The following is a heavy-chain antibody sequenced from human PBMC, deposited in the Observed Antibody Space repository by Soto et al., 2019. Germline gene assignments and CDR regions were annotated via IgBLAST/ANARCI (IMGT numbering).Heavy chain of an antibody. Sequence: PGGSLRLSCAASGFTFSSYAMHWVRQAPGKGLEWVAVISYDGSNKYYADSVKGRFTISRDNSKNTLYLQMNSLRAEDTAVYYCARVGMATILWAFDYWGQVNLVTVS. D-gene: IGHD5-12*01. CDR2: ISYDGSNK. V-gene: IGHV3-30-3*01. J-gene: IGHJ4*02. CDR3: ARVGMATILWAFDY. CDR1: GFTFSSYA.